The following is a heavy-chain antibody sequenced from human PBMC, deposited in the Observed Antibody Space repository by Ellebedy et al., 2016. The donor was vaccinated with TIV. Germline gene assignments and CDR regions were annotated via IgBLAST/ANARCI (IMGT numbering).Heavy chain of an antibody. J-gene: IGHJ4*01. V-gene: IGHV4-61*01. D-gene: IGHD4-17*01. Sequence: SETLSLTCTVSGGSVTSSTYYWSWIRQPRGKGLEWIGDIFYLGSAKYNPSLKSRVTMSIDTSHNQFSLNLSSVTAPDTAVYYCARNGEYALDYWGHGTLVTVSS. CDR1: GGSVTSSTYY. CDR3: ARNGEYALDY. CDR2: IFYLGSA.